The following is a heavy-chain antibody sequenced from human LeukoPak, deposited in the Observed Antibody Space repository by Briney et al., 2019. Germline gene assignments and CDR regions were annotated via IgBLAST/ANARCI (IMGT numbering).Heavy chain of an antibody. CDR2: IYYSGST. J-gene: IGHJ2*01. Sequence: SETLSLTCTVSGGSISSYYWSWIRQPPGEGLEWVGYIYYSGSTNYNPSLKSRVTISVDTSKNQFSLKLSSVTAADTAVYYCARDSRDYDFWSGYRYWYFGLWGRGTLVTVSS. CDR3: ARDSRDYDFWSGYRYWYFGL. D-gene: IGHD3-3*01. CDR1: GGSISSYY. V-gene: IGHV4-59*01.